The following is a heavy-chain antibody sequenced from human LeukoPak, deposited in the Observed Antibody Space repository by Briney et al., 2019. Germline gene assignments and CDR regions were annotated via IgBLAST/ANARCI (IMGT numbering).Heavy chain of an antibody. J-gene: IGHJ2*01. D-gene: IGHD1-26*01. V-gene: IGHV3-53*01. Sequence: GGSLRLSCAASVFTVSNKYMNWVRQAPGKGLEWVSVIYSGGSTDYADSVQGRFTISRDNSKNTLYLQMNNLRAEDTAVYYCARDGGYGSDVSPPNWYFDLWGRGTLVTVSS. CDR1: VFTVSNKY. CDR2: IYSGGST. CDR3: ARDGGYGSDVSPPNWYFDL.